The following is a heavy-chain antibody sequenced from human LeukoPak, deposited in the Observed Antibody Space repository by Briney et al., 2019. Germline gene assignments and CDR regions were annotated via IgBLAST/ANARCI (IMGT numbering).Heavy chain of an antibody. J-gene: IGHJ5*02. Sequence: PGGSLRLSCAASGFTVSSNYMTWVRQAPGKGLEWVANIKQDGSEKYYVDSVKGRFTISRDNAKNSLYLQMNSLRAEDMAVYYCARGLVWFDPWGQGTLVSVSS. CDR3: ARGLVWFDP. CDR1: GFTVSSNY. CDR2: IKQDGSEK. V-gene: IGHV3-7*05.